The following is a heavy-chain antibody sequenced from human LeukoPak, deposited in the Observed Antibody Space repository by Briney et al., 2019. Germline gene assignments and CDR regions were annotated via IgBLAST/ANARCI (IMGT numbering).Heavy chain of an antibody. Sequence: GGSLRLSCAASGFTFSTYEMNWVRQAPGKGLEWVSYISSSSSTIYYADSVKGRFTISRDNAKNSLYLQMNSLRAEDTAVYYCAKRLGTTVTTPYYYYGMDVWGQGTTVTVSS. CDR2: ISSSSSTI. J-gene: IGHJ6*02. V-gene: IGHV3-48*03. CDR1: GFTFSTYE. CDR3: AKRLGTTVTTPYYYYGMDV. D-gene: IGHD4-17*01.